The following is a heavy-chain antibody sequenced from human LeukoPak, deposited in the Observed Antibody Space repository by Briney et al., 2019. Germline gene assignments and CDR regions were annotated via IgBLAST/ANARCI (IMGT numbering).Heavy chain of an antibody. CDR1: GYTFTSYD. Sequence: ASVKVSCKASGYTFTSYDINWVRQATGQGLEWMGWMNPNSGNTGYAQKFQGRVTMTRNTSISTAYMELSSLRSEDTAVYYCARGLWFGGEYYFDYWGQGTLVTVSS. J-gene: IGHJ4*02. V-gene: IGHV1-8*01. CDR2: MNPNSGNT. CDR3: ARGLWFGGEYYFDY. D-gene: IGHD3-10*01.